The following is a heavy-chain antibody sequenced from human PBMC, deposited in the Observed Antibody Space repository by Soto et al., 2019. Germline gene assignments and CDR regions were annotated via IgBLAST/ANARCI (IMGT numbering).Heavy chain of an antibody. CDR1: GFSFSKYG. Sequence: QVALVESGGGVVRPGRSLRLSCGASGFSFSKYGMHWVRQAPGEGLEWLSLISYDGSEKWYAESVKGRFTISRDNSKNTLYLQMNSLRGDDTAVYFCAKGYEVSPPVASAWYSNYFYGVDVWGRGTKVTVSS. J-gene: IGHJ6*02. D-gene: IGHD6-19*01. V-gene: IGHV3-30*18. CDR3: AKGYEVSPPVASAWYSNYFYGVDV. CDR2: ISYDGSEK.